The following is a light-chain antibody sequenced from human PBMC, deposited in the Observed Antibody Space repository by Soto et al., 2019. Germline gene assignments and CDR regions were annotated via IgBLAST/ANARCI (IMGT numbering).Light chain of an antibody. CDR1: SSNIGAGYD. J-gene: IGLJ1*01. V-gene: IGLV1-40*01. Sequence: QSVLTQPPSVSGAPGQRVTISCTGSSSNIGAGYDVHWYLQLPGTAPKLLIYGNSNRPSGVPDRFSGSKSGTSASLAITGLQAEDEADYYCQSYDSSLSGSYVFGTGTKLTVL. CDR2: GNS. CDR3: QSYDSSLSGSYV.